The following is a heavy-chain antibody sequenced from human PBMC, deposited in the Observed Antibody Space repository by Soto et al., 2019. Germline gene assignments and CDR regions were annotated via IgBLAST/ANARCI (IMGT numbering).Heavy chain of an antibody. CDR2: IYSGGST. J-gene: IGHJ5*02. Sequence: GGSLRLSCAASGVTVSSNYMSWVRQAPGKGLEWVSVIYSGGSTYYADSVKGRFTISRDNSKNTLYLQMNSLRAEDTAVYYCATHSSSWYLGNWFDPWGQGTLVTVSS. V-gene: IGHV3-66*04. CDR1: GVTVSSNY. CDR3: ATHSSSWYLGNWFDP. D-gene: IGHD6-13*01.